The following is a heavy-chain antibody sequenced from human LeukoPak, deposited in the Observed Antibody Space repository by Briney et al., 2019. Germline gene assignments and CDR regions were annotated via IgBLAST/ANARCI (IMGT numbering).Heavy chain of an antibody. CDR3: ARDRIGSKQPRGFDP. Sequence: SETLSLTCTVSGGSISSGGYYWSWIRQPPGKGLEWIGYIYHSGSTYYNPSLKSRVTISVDRSKNQFSLKLSSVTAADTAVYYCARDRIGSKQPRGFDPWGQGTLVTVSS. V-gene: IGHV4-30-2*01. J-gene: IGHJ5*02. CDR1: GGSISSGGYY. CDR2: IYHSGST. D-gene: IGHD1-26*01.